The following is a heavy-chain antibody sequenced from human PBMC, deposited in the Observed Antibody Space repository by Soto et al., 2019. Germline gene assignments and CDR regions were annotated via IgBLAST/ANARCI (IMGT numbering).Heavy chain of an antibody. CDR1: GGSFSGYY. D-gene: IGHD3-22*01. CDR2: INHSGST. CDR3: ARGPQAGATIYDSSGYTDY. V-gene: IGHV4-34*01. Sequence: LSLTCAVYGGSFSGYYWSWIRQPPGKGLEWIGEINHSGSTNYNPSLKSRVTISVDTSKNQFSLKLSSVTAADTAVYYCARGPQAGATIYDSSGYTDYWGQGTLVTVSS. J-gene: IGHJ4*02.